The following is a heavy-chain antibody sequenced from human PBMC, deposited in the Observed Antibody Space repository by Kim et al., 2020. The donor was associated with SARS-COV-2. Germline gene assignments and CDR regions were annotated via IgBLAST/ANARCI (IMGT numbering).Heavy chain of an antibody. Sequence: PSLKSRVTIAVDKSKNQFSLKLSSGTAADKAVYYCASITGGDSRGWSFDYWGQGTLVTVSS. D-gene: IGHD6-19*01. V-gene: IGHV4-4*02. J-gene: IGHJ4*02. CDR3: ASITGGDSRGWSFDY.